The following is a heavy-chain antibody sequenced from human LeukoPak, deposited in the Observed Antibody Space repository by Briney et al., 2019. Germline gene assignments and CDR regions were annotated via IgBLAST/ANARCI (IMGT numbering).Heavy chain of an antibody. CDR2: IYYSGST. D-gene: IGHD3-9*01. J-gene: IGHJ5*02. Sequence: PSETLSLTCTVSGGSISSSSYYWGWIRQPPGKGLEWIGSIYYSGSTYYNPSLKSRVTISVDTSKNQFSLKLSSVTAADTAVYYCARQQDDILTGYYVWFDPWGQGTLVTVSS. CDR3: ARQQDDILTGYYVWFDP. V-gene: IGHV4-39*07. CDR1: GGSISSSSYY.